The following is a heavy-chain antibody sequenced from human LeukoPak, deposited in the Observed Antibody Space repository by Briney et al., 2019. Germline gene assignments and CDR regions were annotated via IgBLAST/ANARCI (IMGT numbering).Heavy chain of an antibody. J-gene: IGHJ4*02. CDR3: ARAGRGGFDFDY. V-gene: IGHV4-59*12. CDR1: GGSISSYD. CDR2: IHYTGST. D-gene: IGHD3-16*01. Sequence: SETLSLTCTVSGGSISSYDWSWIRQPPGKGLEWIGHIHYTGSTNYNPSLKSRVTISLDTSKNQFSLHLSSVTAADTAVYSCARAGRGGFDFDYWGQGALVTVSS.